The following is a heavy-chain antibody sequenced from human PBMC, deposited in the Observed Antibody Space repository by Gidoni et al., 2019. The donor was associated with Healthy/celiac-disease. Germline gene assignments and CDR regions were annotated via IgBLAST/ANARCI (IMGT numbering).Heavy chain of an antibody. CDR2: IIPILGIA. Sequence: QVQLVQSVAEVKKPGSSLKVSCKASGGTFSSYTISWVRQAPGQGLEWMGRIIPILGIANYAQKFQGRVTITADKSTSTAYMELSSLRSEDTAVYYCARVRGDSSGYVAEAYGMDVWGQGTTVTVSS. J-gene: IGHJ6*02. V-gene: IGHV1-69*02. CDR3: ARVRGDSSGYVAEAYGMDV. D-gene: IGHD3-22*01. CDR1: GGTFSSYT.